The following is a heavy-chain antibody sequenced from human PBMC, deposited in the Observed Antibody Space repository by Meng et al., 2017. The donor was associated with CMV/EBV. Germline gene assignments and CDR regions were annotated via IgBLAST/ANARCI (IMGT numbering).Heavy chain of an antibody. CDR2: INPNSGGT. CDR3: ARVREYSSSSEFDY. V-gene: IGHV1-2*02. J-gene: IGHJ4*02. Sequence: ASVKVSCKASGYTFTGYYMHWVRQAPGQGLEWMGWINPNSGGTNYAQKFQGRVTMTRDTSISTAYMELSRLRSDDTAVYYCARVREYSSSSEFDYWGLGTLVTVSS. D-gene: IGHD6-6*01. CDR1: GYTFTGYY.